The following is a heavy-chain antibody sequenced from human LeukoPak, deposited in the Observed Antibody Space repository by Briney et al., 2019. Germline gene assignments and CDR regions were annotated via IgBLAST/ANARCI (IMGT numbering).Heavy chain of an antibody. V-gene: IGHV3-53*01. J-gene: IGHJ4*02. Sequence: GGSLRLSCAASGFTVNSNYMSWARQARGKGLEWVSGIYSGGSTYYADSVKGRFTISRDNSKNTLYLQMNSLRAEDTAVYYCARGGLLTGYYGYYFDYWGQGTLVTVSS. CDR2: IYSGGST. CDR1: GFTVNSNY. D-gene: IGHD3-9*01. CDR3: ARGGLLTGYYGYYFDY.